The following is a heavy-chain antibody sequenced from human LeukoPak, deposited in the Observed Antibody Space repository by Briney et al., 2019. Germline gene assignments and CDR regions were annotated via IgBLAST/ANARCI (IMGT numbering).Heavy chain of an antibody. V-gene: IGHV3-53*01. CDR3: ASLSSGWYYFDY. J-gene: IGHJ4*02. CDR2: IYSGGST. D-gene: IGHD6-19*01. Sequence: PGGSLRLSCAASGFTVSSNYMSWVRHAPGKGMEWVSVIYSGGSTYYADSVKGRFTISRDNSKNTLYLQMNSLRAEDTAVYYCASLSSGWYYFDYWGQGTLVTVSS. CDR1: GFTVSSNY.